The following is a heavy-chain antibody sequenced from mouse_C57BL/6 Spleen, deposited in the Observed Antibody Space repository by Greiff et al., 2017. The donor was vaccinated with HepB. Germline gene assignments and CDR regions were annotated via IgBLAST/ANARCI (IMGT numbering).Heavy chain of an antibody. J-gene: IGHJ1*03. CDR2: ISSGSSTI. CDR1: GFTFSDYG. D-gene: IGHD1-1*01. Sequence: EVKLMESGGGLVKPGGSLKLSCAASGFTFSDYGMHWVRQAPEKGLEWVAYISSGSSTIYYADTVKGRFTISRDNAKNTLFLQMTSLRSEYTAMYYCARPRLRYWYFDVWGTGTTVTVSS. CDR3: ARPRLRYWYFDV. V-gene: IGHV5-17*01.